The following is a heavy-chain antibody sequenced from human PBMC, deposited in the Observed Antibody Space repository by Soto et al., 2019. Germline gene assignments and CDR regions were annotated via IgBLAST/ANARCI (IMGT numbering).Heavy chain of an antibody. CDR1: GGSFSGYY. CDR3: ARLRSGIAAAGTQHYYYYGMDV. Sequence: SETLSLTCAVYGGSFSGYYWSWIRQPPGKGLEWIGEINHSGSTNYNPSLKSRVTISVDTSKNQFSLKLSSVTAADTAVYYCARLRSGIAAAGTQHYYYYGMDVWGQGTTVTVSS. V-gene: IGHV4-34*01. J-gene: IGHJ6*02. CDR2: INHSGST. D-gene: IGHD6-13*01.